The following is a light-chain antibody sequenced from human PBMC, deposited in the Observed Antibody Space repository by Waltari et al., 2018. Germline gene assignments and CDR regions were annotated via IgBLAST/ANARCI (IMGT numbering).Light chain of an antibody. CDR2: GAS. J-gene: IGKJ1*01. Sequence: IVMTQSPATLSVSPVERATLSFRASQSVDSNLACYQQKPGQAPRLLIFGASTRASGIPARFSGSGSGTEFTLTISSLQSEDFAVYYCQQYNNWLTWSFGQGTKVEIK. CDR3: QQYNNWLTWS. CDR1: QSVDSN. V-gene: IGKV3-15*01.